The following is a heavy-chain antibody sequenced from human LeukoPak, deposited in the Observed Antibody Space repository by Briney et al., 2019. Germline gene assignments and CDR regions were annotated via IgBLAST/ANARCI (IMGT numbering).Heavy chain of an antibody. Sequence: GGSLRLSCAASGFTVSSNYMSWVRQAPGKGLEWVAVISYDGNKYYADSVKGRFTISRDNSKNTLYLQMNSLRAEDTAVYYCARDPSDPPRLGFDYWGQGTLVTVSS. V-gene: IGHV3-30-3*01. CDR2: ISYDGNK. D-gene: IGHD6-6*01. CDR1: GFTVSSNY. CDR3: ARDPSDPPRLGFDY. J-gene: IGHJ4*02.